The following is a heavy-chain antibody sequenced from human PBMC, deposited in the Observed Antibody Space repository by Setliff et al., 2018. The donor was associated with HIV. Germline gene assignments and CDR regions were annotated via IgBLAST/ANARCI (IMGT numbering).Heavy chain of an antibody. Sequence: GGSLRLSCAASGFTFSNFGMHWVRQAPGKGLEWVAFIRYDGSNQYYADSMKGRFTISRDNSKNTLYLQMSSLRAEDTAVYYCVKARVDGDYYYYYYMDVWGKGTTVTVSS. CDR2: IRYDGSNQ. D-gene: IGHD4-17*01. J-gene: IGHJ6*03. V-gene: IGHV3-30*02. CDR3: VKARVDGDYYYYYYMDV. CDR1: GFTFSNFG.